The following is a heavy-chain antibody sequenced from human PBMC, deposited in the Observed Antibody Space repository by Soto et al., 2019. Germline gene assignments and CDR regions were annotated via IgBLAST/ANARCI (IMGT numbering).Heavy chain of an antibody. D-gene: IGHD3-9*01. V-gene: IGHV4-34*01. Sequence: QVQLQQWGAGPLRPLETLSLTCGVSGGSFSGYYWAWIRQSPGKGLEWIGEINDRGSINYNPSLKSRFSISVDTAKNHYSLNLRSVTAADTAVYYCARESHEILTGPPWVWYFYLWGRGTLVTVSS. CDR3: ARESHEILTGPPWVWYFYL. CDR1: GGSFSGYY. J-gene: IGHJ2*01. CDR2: INDRGSI.